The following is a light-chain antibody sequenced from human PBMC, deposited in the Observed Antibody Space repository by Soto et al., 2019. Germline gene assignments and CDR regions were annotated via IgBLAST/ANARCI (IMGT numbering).Light chain of an antibody. J-gene: IGKJ3*01. Sequence: EIVLTQSPAPLYLSQGERATPSCRTSQSVSSYLDWYHQKPDQPPRRLIYDASNSATGMPARFSGSGSGTDFTLTISSLEPEDFAVYYCQERRNWPLPFGPGTKVDIK. V-gene: IGKV3-11*01. CDR3: QERRNWPLP. CDR1: QSVSSY. CDR2: DAS.